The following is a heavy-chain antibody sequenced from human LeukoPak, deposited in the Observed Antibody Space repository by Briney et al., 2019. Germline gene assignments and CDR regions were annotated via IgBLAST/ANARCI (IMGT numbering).Heavy chain of an antibody. D-gene: IGHD6-19*01. J-gene: IGHJ4*02. CDR2: IYYSGST. V-gene: IGHV4-39*01. CDR3: ARGGFSSGWYFDY. CDR1: GGSISSSSYY. Sequence: SETLSLTCTVSGGSISSSSYYWGWIRQPPGKGLEWIGSIYYSGSTYYNPSLKSRVTISVDTSKNQFSLKLSSVTAADTAVYYCARGGFSSGWYFDYWGQRTLVTVSS.